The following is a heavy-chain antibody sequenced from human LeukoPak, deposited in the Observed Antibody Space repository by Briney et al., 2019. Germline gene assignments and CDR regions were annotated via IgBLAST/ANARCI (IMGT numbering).Heavy chain of an antibody. D-gene: IGHD6-6*01. CDR3: ARDSKVAARPFIY. J-gene: IGHJ4*02. V-gene: IGHV4-39*07. CDR2: IYYSGST. CDR1: GGSISSSSYY. Sequence: SETLSLTCTVSGGSISSSSYYWGWIRQPPGKGLEWIGSIYYSGSTYYNPSLKSRVTISVDTSKNQFSLKLSSVTAADTAVYYCARDSKVAARPFIYWGQGTLVTVSS.